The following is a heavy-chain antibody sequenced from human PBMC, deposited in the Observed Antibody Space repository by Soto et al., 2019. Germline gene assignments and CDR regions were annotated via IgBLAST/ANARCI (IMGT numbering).Heavy chain of an antibody. CDR3: ARDTVAYYGSGPVAGPYYFDY. CDR1: GYTFTSYG. V-gene: IGHV1-18*04. Sequence: GASVKVSCKASGYTFTSYGISWVRQAPGQGLEWMGWISAYNGNTNYAQKLQGRVTMTTDTSTSTAYMELRSLRSDDTAVYYCARDTVAYYGSGPVAGPYYFDYWGQGTLVTVSS. CDR2: ISAYNGNT. J-gene: IGHJ4*02. D-gene: IGHD3-10*01.